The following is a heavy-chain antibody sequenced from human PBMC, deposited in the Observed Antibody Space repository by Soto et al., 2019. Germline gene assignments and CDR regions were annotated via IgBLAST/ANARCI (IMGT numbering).Heavy chain of an antibody. CDR3: AREQEQYYYDSSGYYYY. Sequence: PGGSLRLSCAASGFTFSSYAMPWVRQAPGKGLEWVAVISYDGSNKYYADSVKGRFTISRDNSKNTLYLQMNSLRAEDTAVYYCAREQEQYYYDSSGYYYYWGQGTLVTVSS. D-gene: IGHD3-22*01. CDR2: ISYDGSNK. J-gene: IGHJ4*02. V-gene: IGHV3-30-3*01. CDR1: GFTFSSYA.